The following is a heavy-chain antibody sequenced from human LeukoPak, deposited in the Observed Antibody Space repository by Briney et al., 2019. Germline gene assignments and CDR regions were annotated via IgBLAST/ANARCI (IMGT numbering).Heavy chain of an antibody. CDR2: IIPIFGTA. D-gene: IGHD6-13*01. CDR1: GGTFSIYA. J-gene: IGHJ5*02. CDR3: ARDLGPRGQRIAAAGTGGYNWFDP. Sequence: ASVTVSFKASGGTFSIYAISWVRQAPGQGLEWMGGIIPIFGTANYAQKFRGRVTTTADESTSTAYMELSSLRSEDTAVYYCARDLGPRGQRIAAAGTGGYNWFDPWGQGTLVTVSS. V-gene: IGHV1-69*13.